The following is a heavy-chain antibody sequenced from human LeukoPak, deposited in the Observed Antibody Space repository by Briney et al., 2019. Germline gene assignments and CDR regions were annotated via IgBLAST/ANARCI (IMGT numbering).Heavy chain of an antibody. V-gene: IGHV3-21*04. Sequence: PGGSLRLSCAASGFTFSSYSMNWVRQAPGKGLEWVSSISSSSSYIYYADSVKGRFTISRDNSNNTLYLQMNSLRAEDTAVYYCARYTFRAVDIWGQGTMVTVSS. J-gene: IGHJ3*02. CDR2: ISSSSSYI. CDR1: GFTFSSYS. D-gene: IGHD3-16*01. CDR3: ARYTFRAVDI.